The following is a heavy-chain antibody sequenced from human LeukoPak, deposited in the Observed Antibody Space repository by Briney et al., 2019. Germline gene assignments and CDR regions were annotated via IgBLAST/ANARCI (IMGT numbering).Heavy chain of an antibody. CDR1: GGSVSSGSYY. CDR2: IYYSGST. CDR3: ARGPYYDFWSGYYPDNYYFDY. V-gene: IGHV4-61*01. J-gene: IGHJ4*02. Sequence: PSETLSLTCTVSGGSVSSGSYYRSWIRQPPGKGLEWIGYIYYSGSTNYNPSLKSRVTISVDTSKNQFSLKLSSVTAADTAVYYCARGPYYDFWSGYYPDNYYFDYWGQGTLVTVSS. D-gene: IGHD3-3*01.